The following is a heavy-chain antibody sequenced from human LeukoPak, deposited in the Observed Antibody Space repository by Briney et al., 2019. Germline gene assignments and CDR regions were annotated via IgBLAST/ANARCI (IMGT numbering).Heavy chain of an antibody. CDR2: INWNGGST. Sequence: GGSLRLSCAASGFTFDDYGMSWVRQAPGKGLEWVSGINWNGGSTGYADSVKGRFTISRDNAKNCLYLQMNSRRAEDTALYYCARPRYGSYYYYMDVWGKGTTVTVSS. CDR3: ARPRYGSYYYYMDV. V-gene: IGHV3-20*04. CDR1: GFTFDDYG. D-gene: IGHD4-17*01. J-gene: IGHJ6*03.